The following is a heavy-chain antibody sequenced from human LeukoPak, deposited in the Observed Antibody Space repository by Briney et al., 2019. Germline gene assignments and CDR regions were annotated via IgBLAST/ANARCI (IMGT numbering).Heavy chain of an antibody. Sequence: ASVKVSCKSSGYTFANYYLHWVRQAPGQGLEWMGIINPVGGSTTYTQKFQGRVTMIRDTSTSTIYMDLSSLRSEDTAVYYCARGGSLAAAPHLYYFDYWGQGSLVTVSS. CDR3: ARGGSLAAAPHLYYFDY. D-gene: IGHD6-19*01. CDR2: INPVGGST. V-gene: IGHV1-46*01. CDR1: GYTFANYY. J-gene: IGHJ4*02.